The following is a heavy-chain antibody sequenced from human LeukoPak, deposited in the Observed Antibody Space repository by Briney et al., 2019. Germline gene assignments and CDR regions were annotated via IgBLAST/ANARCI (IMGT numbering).Heavy chain of an antibody. CDR2: INYSGST. Sequence: PSETLSLTCSVYGGSFSGYYWSWIRQPPGKGLGWIGEINYSGSTNYNPSLKSRVTISVDTSKNQFSLKLSSVTAADTAVYYCARGDLYGSGSYGYFDYWGQGTLVTVSS. D-gene: IGHD3-10*01. CDR3: ARGDLYGSGSYGYFDY. J-gene: IGHJ4*02. CDR1: GGSFSGYY. V-gene: IGHV4-34*01.